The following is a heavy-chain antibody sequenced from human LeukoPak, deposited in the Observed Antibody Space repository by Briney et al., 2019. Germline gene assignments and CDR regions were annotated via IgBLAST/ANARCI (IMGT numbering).Heavy chain of an antibody. D-gene: IGHD3-3*01. CDR3: ARGITIFGVVTRPDY. CDR1: GFTFSSYG. V-gene: IGHV3-33*01. CDR2: IWYDGSNK. Sequence: GRSLRLSCAASGFTFSSYGMHWVRQAPGKGLEWVAVIWYDGSNKYYADSVKGRFTISRDNSKDTLYLQMNSLRAEDTAVYSCARGITIFGVVTRPDYWGQGTLVTVSS. J-gene: IGHJ4*02.